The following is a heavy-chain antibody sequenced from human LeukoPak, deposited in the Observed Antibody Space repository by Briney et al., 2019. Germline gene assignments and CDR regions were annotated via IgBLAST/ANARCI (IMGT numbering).Heavy chain of an antibody. J-gene: IGHJ4*02. CDR1: GYSISSGYY. CDR3: ASGYDLSYSDY. D-gene: IGHD5-12*01. V-gene: IGHV4-38-2*01. Sequence: SETLSLTCAVSGYSISSGYYWGWIRQPPGKGLKWIGSIYHSGSTYCNPSLKSRVTISVDTSKNQFSLKLSSVTAADTAVYYCASGYDLSYSDYWGQGTLVTVSS. CDR2: IYHSGST.